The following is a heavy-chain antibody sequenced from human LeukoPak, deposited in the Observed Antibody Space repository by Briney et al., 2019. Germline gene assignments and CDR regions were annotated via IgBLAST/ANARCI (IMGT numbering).Heavy chain of an antibody. CDR2: IHHSGTT. V-gene: IGHV4-34*01. Sequence: PSETLSLTCAVSGGSVRDYYWSWIRQPPGKGLEWIAEIHHSGTTKYNPSLQSRVTIPMDTSKNQFSLKLNSMTAADTAVYYCSSHVSAAAGGRWGPGTLVTISS. CDR1: GGSVRDYY. D-gene: IGHD6-13*01. J-gene: IGHJ4*02. CDR3: SSHVSAAAGGR.